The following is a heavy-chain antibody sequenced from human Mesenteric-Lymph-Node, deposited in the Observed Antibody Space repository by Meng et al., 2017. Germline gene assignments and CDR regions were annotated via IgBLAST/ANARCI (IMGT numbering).Heavy chain of an antibody. J-gene: IGHJ4*02. V-gene: IGHV4-59*01. CDR1: GGSISRYY. D-gene: IGHD6-19*01. Sequence: SETLSLTWTVSGGSISRYYWSWIRQPPGKGLEGIGYIYYSGSTNYNPSLKSRVTISVDTSKNQFSLKLSSVTAADTAVYYCARDLGYSSGPYFDYWGQGTLVTVSS. CDR2: IYYSGST. CDR3: ARDLGYSSGPYFDY.